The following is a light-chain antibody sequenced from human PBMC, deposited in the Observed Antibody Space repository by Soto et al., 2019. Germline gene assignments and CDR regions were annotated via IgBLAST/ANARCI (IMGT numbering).Light chain of an antibody. CDR2: DVS. J-gene: IGLJ2*01. V-gene: IGLV2-14*01. CDR1: SSDVGGYNY. Sequence: QSALTQPASVSGSPRQSITISCTGTSSDVGGYNYVSWYQQHPGKAPKLMIYDVSNRPSGVSNRFSGSKSGNTASLTISGLQAEDEGDYYCSSYTSSSTPVVFGGGTKLTVL. CDR3: SSYTSSSTPVV.